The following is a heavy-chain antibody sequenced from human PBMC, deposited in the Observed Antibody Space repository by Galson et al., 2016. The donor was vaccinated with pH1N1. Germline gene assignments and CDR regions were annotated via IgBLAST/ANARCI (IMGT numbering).Heavy chain of an antibody. J-gene: IGHJ4*02. CDR1: GFTFSNYW. CDR2: IKEDGSET. D-gene: IGHD3-22*01. CDR3: AMAIGSRAAY. Sequence: SLRLSCAASGFTFSNYWMHWVRQVPGKGLEWVANIKEDGSETYYVDSVRGRFTISRDNAKNSLYLQMNSLRDEDTALYYCAMAIGSRAAYWRQGTRVTVSS. V-gene: IGHV3-7*01.